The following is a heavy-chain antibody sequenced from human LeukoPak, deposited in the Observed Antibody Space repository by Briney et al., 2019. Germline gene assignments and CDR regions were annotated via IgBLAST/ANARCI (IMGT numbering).Heavy chain of an antibody. CDR1: GYSFTAFY. CDR2: IDPNTGGP. CDR3: AKDKD. J-gene: IGHJ4*02. V-gene: IGHV1-2*02. Sequence: ASVKVSCTASGYSFTAFYIHWVRQAPGQGLEWMGWIDPNTGGPNYAQKFQGRVTMTRDTSISTAYLEVSRLRSDDTAIYYCAKDKDWGQGTLVTVSS.